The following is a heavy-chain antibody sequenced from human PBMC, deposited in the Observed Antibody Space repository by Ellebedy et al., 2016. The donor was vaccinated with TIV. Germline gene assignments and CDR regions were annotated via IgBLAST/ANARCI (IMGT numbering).Heavy chain of an antibody. CDR3: AREGIAAAGIDY. D-gene: IGHD6-13*01. CDR2: ISSSSSYI. V-gene: IGHV3-21*01. CDR1: GFTFSSYS. J-gene: IGHJ4*02. Sequence: GGSLRLSXAASGFTFSSYSMNWVRQAPGKGLEWVSSISSSSSYIYYADSVKGRFTISRDNAKNSLYLQMNSLRAEDTAVYYCAREGIAAAGIDYWGQGTLVTVSS.